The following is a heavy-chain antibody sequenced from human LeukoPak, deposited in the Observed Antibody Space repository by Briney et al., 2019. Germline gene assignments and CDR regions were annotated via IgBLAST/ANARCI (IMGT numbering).Heavy chain of an antibody. J-gene: IGHJ4*02. Sequence: GGSLRLSCAASGFTFSSYWMSWIRQAPGKGLEWVANINQDGSEKYYVDSVKGRFTISRDNARNSLHLQVNSLRAEDTAVYYCARVFGKYGGTLYFDNGAQGPLATFSS. D-gene: IGHD3-10*01. CDR2: INQDGSEK. CDR1: GFTFSSYW. V-gene: IGHV3-7*01. CDR3: ARVFGKYGGTLYFDN.